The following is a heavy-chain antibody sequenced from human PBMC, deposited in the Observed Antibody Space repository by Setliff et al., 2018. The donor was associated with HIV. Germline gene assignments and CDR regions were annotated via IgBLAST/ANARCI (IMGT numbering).Heavy chain of an antibody. CDR1: GFTFSSYA. V-gene: IGHV3-64*02. Sequence: GGSLRLSCAASGFTFSSYAMHWVRQAPGKGLEYVSAISSNGGSTYYADSVKGRFTISRDDSKSITYLQMNGLQTEDTAIYYCTRESGGKIDYWGQGTLVTVSS. J-gene: IGHJ4*02. CDR3: TRESGGKIDY. CDR2: ISSNGGST. D-gene: IGHD2-15*01.